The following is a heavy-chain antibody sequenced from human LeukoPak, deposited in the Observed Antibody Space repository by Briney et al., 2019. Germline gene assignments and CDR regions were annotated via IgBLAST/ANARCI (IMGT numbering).Heavy chain of an antibody. Sequence: PSETLSLTCTVSGGSISSSSYYWSWIRQPPGKGLEWIGYIYYSGSTNYNPSLKSRVTISVDTSKNQFSLKLSSVTAADTAVYYCARLPTALRYGMDVWGQGTTVTVSS. D-gene: IGHD2-21*01. V-gene: IGHV4-61*05. CDR2: IYYSGST. CDR3: ARLPTALRYGMDV. CDR1: GGSISSSSYY. J-gene: IGHJ6*02.